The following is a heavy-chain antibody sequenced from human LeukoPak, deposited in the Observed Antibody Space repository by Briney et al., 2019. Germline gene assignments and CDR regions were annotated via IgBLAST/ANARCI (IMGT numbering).Heavy chain of an antibody. CDR1: RGSISRTDW. Sequence: SETLSLTRDVSRGSISRTDWWSWVRPAPGQGMESIVVISLTARPNYNPSLQSRLTMSLDDSKPQLSLDLASVTAADTAVYYCSRESGAFSPFGYWGQGTLVTVSS. V-gene: IGHV4/OR15-8*01. CDR2: ISLTARP. D-gene: IGHD1-26*01. J-gene: IGHJ4*02. CDR3: SRESGAFSPFGY.